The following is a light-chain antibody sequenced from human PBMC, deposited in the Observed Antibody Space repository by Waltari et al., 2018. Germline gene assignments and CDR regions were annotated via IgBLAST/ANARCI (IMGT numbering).Light chain of an antibody. CDR2: AAS. V-gene: IGKV1-39*01. Sequence: DIQMTQSPSFLSASVGDRVTITCRASESISTYLNGYQQKPGKAPELLIYAASNLQRGVPSRFSGRGSGTDFILTISSLQREDFATYYCQQSYDTPTWTFGQGTKVDI. J-gene: IGKJ1*01. CDR1: ESISTY. CDR3: QQSYDTPTWT.